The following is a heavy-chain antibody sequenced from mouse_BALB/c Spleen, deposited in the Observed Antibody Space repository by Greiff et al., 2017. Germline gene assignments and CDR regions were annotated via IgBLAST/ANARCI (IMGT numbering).Heavy chain of an antibody. CDR3: ARYYGNLYYAMDY. CDR2: INPSNGRT. Sequence: VQLQQPGAELVKPGASVKLSCKASGYTFISYWMHWVKQRPGQGLEWIGEINPSNGRTNYNEKFKNKATLTVDKSSSTAYMQLSSLTSEDSAVYYCARYYGNLYYAMDYWGQGTSVTVSS. CDR1: GYTFISYW. J-gene: IGHJ4*01. V-gene: IGHV1S81*02. D-gene: IGHD2-1*01.